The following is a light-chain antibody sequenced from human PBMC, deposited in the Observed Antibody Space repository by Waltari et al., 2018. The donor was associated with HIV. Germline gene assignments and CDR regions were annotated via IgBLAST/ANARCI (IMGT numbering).Light chain of an antibody. V-gene: IGLV2-23*02. CDR2: EVT. CDR1: STDVGSYNL. CDR3: CSHAGSSTLV. J-gene: IGLJ3*02. Sequence: QSALTQPASVSGSPGQSITISCTGTSTDVGSYNLVSWYQQHPGKAPKLMIYEVTKRPSGVSNRFSGSKSGNTASLTISGLQAEDEADYYCCSHAGSSTLVFGGGTKLTVL.